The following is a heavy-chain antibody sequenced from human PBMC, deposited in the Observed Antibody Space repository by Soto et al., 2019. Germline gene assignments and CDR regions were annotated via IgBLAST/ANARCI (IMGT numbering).Heavy chain of an antibody. Sequence: GASVKVSCKASGGTFSSYAISWVRQAPGQGLEWMGGIIPIFGTANYAQKFQGRVTITADTSTSTAYMERSSLRSYDTAVYYCARAGGYDSGAAFDIWGQGTMVTVSS. CDR3: ARAGGYDSGAAFDI. D-gene: IGHD5-12*01. J-gene: IGHJ3*02. CDR1: GGTFSSYA. V-gene: IGHV1-69*06. CDR2: IIPIFGTA.